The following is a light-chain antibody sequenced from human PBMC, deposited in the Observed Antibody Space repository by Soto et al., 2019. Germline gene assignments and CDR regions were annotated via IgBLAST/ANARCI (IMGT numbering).Light chain of an antibody. J-gene: IGKJ5*01. CDR1: HSVSSSY. V-gene: IGKV3D-20*02. CDR2: DAS. CDR3: QQRSNWPPFFT. Sequence: EIVLTQSPGTLSFSPGERATLSCRASHSVSSSYLAWYQQKPGQAPRLLIYDASNRATGIPARFSGSGSGTDFTLTISSLEPEDFAVYYCQQRSNWPPFFTFGQGTRLEI.